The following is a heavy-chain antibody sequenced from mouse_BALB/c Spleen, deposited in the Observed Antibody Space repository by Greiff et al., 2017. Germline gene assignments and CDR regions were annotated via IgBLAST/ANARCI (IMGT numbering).Heavy chain of an antibody. V-gene: IGHV7-3*02. J-gene: IGHJ1*01. CDR3: ARDGNFDV. CDR1: GFTFTDYY. CDR2: IRNKANGYTT. Sequence: EVQLVESGGGLVQPGGSLRLSCATSGFTFTDYYMSWVRQPPGKALEWLGFIRNKANGYTTEYSASVKGRFTISRDNSQSILYLQMNTLRAEDSATYYCARDGNFDVWGEGTTVTVSS.